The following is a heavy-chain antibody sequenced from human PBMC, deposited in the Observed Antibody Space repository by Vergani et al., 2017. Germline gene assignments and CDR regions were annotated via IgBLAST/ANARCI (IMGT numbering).Heavy chain of an antibody. CDR1: GFTFSSNY. J-gene: IGHJ6*02. CDR2: IYSGGST. CDR3: ARDSTSCYGRCDYYYGMDV. D-gene: IGHD2-2*01. V-gene: IGHV3-66*01. Sequence: VQLVESGGGVVQPGRSLRLSCAASGFTFSSNYMSWVRQAPGKGLEWVSVIYSGGSTYYADSVKGRFTISRDNSKNTLYLQMNSLRAEDTAVYYCARDSTSCYGRCDYYYGMDVWGQGTTVTVSS.